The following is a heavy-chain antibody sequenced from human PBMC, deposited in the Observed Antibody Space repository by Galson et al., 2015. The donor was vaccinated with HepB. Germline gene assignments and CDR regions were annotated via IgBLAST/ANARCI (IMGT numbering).Heavy chain of an antibody. V-gene: IGHV1-18*01. J-gene: IGHJ5*02. D-gene: IGHD3-3*01. CDR3: AAQGGGIFGSWFDP. Sequence: SYGISWVRQAPGQGLEWMGWICAYNGNTNYAQKLQGRVTMTTDTSTSTAYMELRSLRSDDTAVYYCAAQGGGIFGSWFDPWGQGTLVTVSS. CDR1: SYG. CDR2: ICAYNGNT.